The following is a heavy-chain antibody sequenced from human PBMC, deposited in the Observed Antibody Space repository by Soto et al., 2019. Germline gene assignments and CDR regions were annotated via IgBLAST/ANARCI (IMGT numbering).Heavy chain of an antibody. V-gene: IGHV4-31*03. J-gene: IGHJ5*02. CDR1: GYFIGAGGYY. CDR3: ARMYSSGSGWFHP. D-gene: IGHD6-19*01. Sequence: QIELQESGPGLVKPSQTLSLTCFVSGYFIGAGGYYWSWIRHHPGKGLEWIGSFYSSGSIIYNPSRRSRVSISGDMSTNQFSMSLTSVTAADTARYYCARMYSSGSGWFHPWGQGTLVTVSS. CDR2: FYSSGSI.